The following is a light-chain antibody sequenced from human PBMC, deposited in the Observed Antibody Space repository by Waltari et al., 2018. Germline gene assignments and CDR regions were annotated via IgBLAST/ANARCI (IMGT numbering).Light chain of an antibody. CDR3: QQYYTTPIT. Sequence: DIVMTQSPDSLAVSLGERATINCKSSQSVLLSSNNRNYLTWYQQKPGQPAKLLIYWATTRESGVPGRVSGSGSGTDFTLTISSLQAEDVAVYYCQQYYTTPITFGGGTKVEIK. V-gene: IGKV4-1*01. J-gene: IGKJ4*01. CDR1: QSVLLSSNNRNY. CDR2: WAT.